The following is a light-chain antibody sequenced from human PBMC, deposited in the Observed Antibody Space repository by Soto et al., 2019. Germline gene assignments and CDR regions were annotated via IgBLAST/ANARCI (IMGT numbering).Light chain of an antibody. J-gene: IGLJ3*02. CDR3: ASYTASGTWV. CDR2: EVT. CDR1: SSDVGGYNY. V-gene: IGLV2-14*01. Sequence: QSALTQPASVSGSPGQSITISCTGTSSDVGGYNYVSWFQQNPGKAPKLMIFEVTNRPSRVSNRFSGSKSGNTASLTISGLQAEDEADYYCASYTASGTWVFGGGTKL.